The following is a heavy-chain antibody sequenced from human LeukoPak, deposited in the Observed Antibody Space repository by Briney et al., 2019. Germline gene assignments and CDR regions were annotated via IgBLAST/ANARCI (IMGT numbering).Heavy chain of an antibody. V-gene: IGHV1-18*01. CDR1: GYTFSNYG. J-gene: IGHJ6*03. CDR2: ISGYNGNT. CDR3: ARDPPLTVGPTTSDYYYYIDV. D-gene: IGHD1-26*01. Sequence: ASVKVSCKASGYTFSNYGITWVRQAPGQGLEWMGWISGYNGNTNYAQRLQGRVTMTTDTSTSTAYMELRSLRSDDTAVYFCARDPPLTVGPTTSDYYYYIDVWGKGTTVTVSS.